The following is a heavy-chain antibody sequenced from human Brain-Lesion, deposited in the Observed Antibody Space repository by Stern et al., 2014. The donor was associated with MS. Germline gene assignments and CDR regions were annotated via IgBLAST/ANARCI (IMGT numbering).Heavy chain of an antibody. D-gene: IGHD2-2*01. V-gene: IGHV1-2*04. Sequence: QVQLVQSGAEVKKPGASVRVSCEASGNSFTHFYIHWVRQAPGQGLEWMGWINPNSGGTKFAQKVQGWVTITRDTSMTTAYMEVTSLTSDDTAVYYCARGGRYYADYWGQGTLVTVSS. CDR1: GNSFTHFY. CDR3: ARGGRYYADY. J-gene: IGHJ4*02. CDR2: INPNSGGT.